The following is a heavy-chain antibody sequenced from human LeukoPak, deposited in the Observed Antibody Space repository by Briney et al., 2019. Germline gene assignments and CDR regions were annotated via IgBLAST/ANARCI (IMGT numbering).Heavy chain of an antibody. J-gene: IGHJ5*02. CDR3: ARDLGDGYNRDRFDP. CDR2: LYTSGSI. Sequence: SQTLSLACSVSGAPIRRYYWNWIRQPAGDRREWIGRLYTSGSIYYNPSFRSGVTISLDKSKNQFYLRLSSVTAADTAVYYCARDLGDGYNRDRFDPWGQGTLVTVSS. D-gene: IGHD5-24*01. CDR1: GAPIRRYY. V-gene: IGHV4-4*07.